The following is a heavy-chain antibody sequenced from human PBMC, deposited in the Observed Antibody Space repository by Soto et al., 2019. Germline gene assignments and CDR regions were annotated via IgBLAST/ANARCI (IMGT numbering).Heavy chain of an antibody. CDR3: ARVSGEVYYYYGMDV. CDR1: GGSISSSSYY. V-gene: IGHV4-61*02. D-gene: IGHD1-26*01. Sequence: SETLSLTCTVSGGSISSSSYYWSWIRQPAGKGLEWIGRIYTSGSTKYNPSLKSRVTMSVDTSKNQFSLKLSSVTAADTAVYYCARVSGEVYYYYGMDVWGQGTTVTVSS. J-gene: IGHJ6*02. CDR2: IYTSGST.